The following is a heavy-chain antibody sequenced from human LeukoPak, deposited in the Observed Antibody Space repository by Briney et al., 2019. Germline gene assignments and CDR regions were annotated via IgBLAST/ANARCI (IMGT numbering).Heavy chain of an antibody. CDR3: AKDDYYDSSGYYPY. CDR1: GFIFSSYS. V-gene: IGHV3-23*01. D-gene: IGHD3-22*01. J-gene: IGHJ4*02. CDR2: ITGSGGNT. Sequence: GGSLRLSCAASGFIFSSYSMSWVRQAPGKGLEWVSVITGSGGNTYYADSVKGRFTISKDNSKNTVYLQMSSLRVDDTTVYYCAKDDYYDSSGYYPYWGQGTLVTVSS.